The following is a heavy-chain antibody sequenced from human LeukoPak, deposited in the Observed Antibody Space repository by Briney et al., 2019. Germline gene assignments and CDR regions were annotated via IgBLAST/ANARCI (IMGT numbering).Heavy chain of an antibody. CDR2: MSLDGSSI. CDR3: ARDRGKLRYLDL. J-gene: IGHJ4*02. CDR1: GFAFNTQA. D-gene: IGHD3-9*01. V-gene: IGHV3-30*15. Sequence: SGGSLRLSCVASGFAFNTQAMHWVRQAPGKGLEWLAVMSLDGSSIYYADSVRGRFTISRDNSKNTLFLQMSSLRVEDTAVYYCARDRGKLRYLDLWGKGTLLTVSS.